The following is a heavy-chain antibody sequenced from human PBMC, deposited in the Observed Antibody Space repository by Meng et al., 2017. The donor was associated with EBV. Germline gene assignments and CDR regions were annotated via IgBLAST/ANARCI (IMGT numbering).Heavy chain of an antibody. CDR3: AKEGIQLWSKFFDY. Sequence: QGRLGESGGGVFQPGRSLRLSGAASGVTFSSDGMHWVRQAPGKGLEWVAVISYDGSNKYYADSVKGRFTISRDNSKNTLYLQMNSLRAEDTAVYYCAKEGIQLWSKFFDYWGQGTLVTVSS. D-gene: IGHD5-18*01. CDR1: GVTFSSDG. CDR2: ISYDGSNK. J-gene: IGHJ4*02. V-gene: IGHV3-30*18.